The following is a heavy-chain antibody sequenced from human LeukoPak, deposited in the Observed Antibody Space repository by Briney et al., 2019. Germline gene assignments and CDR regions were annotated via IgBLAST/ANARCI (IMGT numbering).Heavy chain of an antibody. CDR3: ARDPTDCSGGSCYSGWFVP. Sequence: SQTLSLTCTVSGRSLSSGDYYWSWIRQPPGKGLGWIGYIYYSGSTYYNPSLKSRVTISVDTSKNQFSLKLSSVTAGDRAVYYCARDPTDCSGGSCYSGWFVPWGQGTLVTVSS. V-gene: IGHV4-30-4*01. D-gene: IGHD2-15*01. CDR2: IYYSGST. J-gene: IGHJ5*02. CDR1: GRSLSSGDYY.